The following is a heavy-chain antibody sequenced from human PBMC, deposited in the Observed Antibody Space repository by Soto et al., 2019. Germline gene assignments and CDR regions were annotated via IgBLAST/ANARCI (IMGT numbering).Heavy chain of an antibody. V-gene: IGHV2-5*02. Sequence: SGPTLVNPTQTLTLTCTFSGFSLSTRDVGVGWIRQPPGKALEWLALLYWDDDNRYSPSLRRRLTLTKDTSKNQVVLTMTNMDPVDTATYYCAHGSGWLFDYWGPGTLVTVPQ. CDR1: GFSLSTRDVG. D-gene: IGHD6-19*01. J-gene: IGHJ4*02. CDR2: LYWDDDN. CDR3: AHGSGWLFDY.